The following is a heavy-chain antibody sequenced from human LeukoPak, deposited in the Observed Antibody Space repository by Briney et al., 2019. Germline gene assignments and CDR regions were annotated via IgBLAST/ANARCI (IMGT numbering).Heavy chain of an antibody. D-gene: IGHD3-10*01. CDR2: VYKTGHT. CDR3: APLRFGEPHFEY. CDR1: DNSISSFY. J-gene: IGHJ4*02. V-gene: IGHV4-59*08. Sequence: SETLSLTCTVSDNSISSFYWSWIRQPPGKGLEWIGFVYKTGHTNYNPSLKSRVAISLDGSKSQVSLRLTSVTAADTAVYYCAPLRFGEPHFEYWGRGTLVSVSS.